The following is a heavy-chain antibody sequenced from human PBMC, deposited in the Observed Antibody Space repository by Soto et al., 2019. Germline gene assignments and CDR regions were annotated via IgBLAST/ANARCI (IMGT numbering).Heavy chain of an antibody. J-gene: IGHJ3*02. D-gene: IGHD2-15*01. CDR3: ARYCSSVICYYDI. V-gene: IGHV1-2*02. CDR1: GYAFIGYY. Sequence: ASVKVSCKASGYAFIGYYIHWVRQAPGQGLEWMGWINPNSGSTNYAQKFQGRVTMTKDTSISTTYMDLSRLRSDDTAVYYCARYCSSVICYYDICGHRTIVTV. CDR2: INPNSGST.